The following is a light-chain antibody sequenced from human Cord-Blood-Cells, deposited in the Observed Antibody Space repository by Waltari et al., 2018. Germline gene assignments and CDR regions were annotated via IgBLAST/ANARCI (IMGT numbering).Light chain of an antibody. CDR1: QSISSY. V-gene: IGKV1-39*01. CDR3: QQSYSTPYT. CDR2: AAS. Sequence: DIQMTQSPYSLSASVGDRATITCRASQSISSYLNWYQQKPGKAPKLLIYAASSLKSAVPSRFSDSGSGTDFTLTISSLQPEDFATYYCQQSYSTPYTFGQGTKLEIK. J-gene: IGKJ2*01.